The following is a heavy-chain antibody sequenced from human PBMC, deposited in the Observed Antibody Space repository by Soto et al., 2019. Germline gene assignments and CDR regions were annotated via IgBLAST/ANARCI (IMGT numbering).Heavy chain of an antibody. CDR1: GYSISSSNW. CDR3: VRNTDGYYPFDS. CDR2: IYYSGRT. D-gene: IGHD5-18*01. J-gene: IGHJ4*02. V-gene: IGHV4-28*01. Sequence: SETLSLTCAFSGYSISSSNWWGWIRQPPGKGLEWIGYIYYSGRTHYNPSLESRVTMSVDMSKNQLSLSLNSVTAVDTAVYYCVRNTDGYYPFDSWAQRTLVTVSS.